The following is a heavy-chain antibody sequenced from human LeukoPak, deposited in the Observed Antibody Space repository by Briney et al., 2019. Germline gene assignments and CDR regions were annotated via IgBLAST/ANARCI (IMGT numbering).Heavy chain of an antibody. Sequence: AGGSLRLSCAASGFTFSSYGMNWVRQAPGKGLEWIADITISGHTKNYADSVKGRFTISRDSARTSLYLQMNSLRVEDTGVYFCARGDPHADLWGQGTLVTVSS. CDR1: GFTFSSYG. V-gene: IGHV3-48*04. J-gene: IGHJ5*02. CDR2: ITISGHTK. CDR3: ARGDPHADL.